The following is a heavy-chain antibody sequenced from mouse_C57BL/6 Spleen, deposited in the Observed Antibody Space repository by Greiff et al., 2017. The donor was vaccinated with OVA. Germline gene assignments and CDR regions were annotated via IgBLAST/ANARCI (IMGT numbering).Heavy chain of an antibody. CDR2: ISSGSSTI. D-gene: IGHD3-2*02. CDR3: ARKTAQASAMDY. J-gene: IGHJ4*01. Sequence: EVKVEESGGGLVKPGGSLKLSCAASGFTFSDYGMHWVRQAPEKGLEWVAYISSGSSTIYYADTVKGRFTISRDNAKNTLFLQMTSLRSEDTAMYYCARKTAQASAMDYWGQGTSVTVSS. CDR1: GFTFSDYG. V-gene: IGHV5-17*01.